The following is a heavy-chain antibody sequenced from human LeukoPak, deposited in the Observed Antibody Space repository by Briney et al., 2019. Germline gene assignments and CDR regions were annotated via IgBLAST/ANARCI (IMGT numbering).Heavy chain of an antibody. J-gene: IGHJ4*02. Sequence: PSETLSLTCAVYGGSFSGYYWSWIRQPPGKGLEWIGEINHCGSTNYNPSLKSRVTISVDTSKNQFSLKLSSVTAADTAVYYCARGPSTVTLDYWGQGTLVTVSS. CDR1: GGSFSGYY. CDR2: INHCGST. V-gene: IGHV4-34*01. CDR3: ARGPSTVTLDY. D-gene: IGHD4-17*01.